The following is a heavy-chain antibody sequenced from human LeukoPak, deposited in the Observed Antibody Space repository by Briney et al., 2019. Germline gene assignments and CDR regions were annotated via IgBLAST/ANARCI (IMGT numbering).Heavy chain of an antibody. Sequence: ASVKVSCKASGYTFSSYEIHWVRQATGQGPEWMGRVNPSTGDTTYGQKFQDRISITRDTSRRSSDMELNTLRFEDTAIYYCARLRFSSSGSNFDYWGQGTLVTVSS. D-gene: IGHD6-19*01. CDR3: ARLRFSSSGSNFDY. J-gene: IGHJ4*02. CDR2: VNPSTGDT. V-gene: IGHV1-8*03. CDR1: GYTFSSYE.